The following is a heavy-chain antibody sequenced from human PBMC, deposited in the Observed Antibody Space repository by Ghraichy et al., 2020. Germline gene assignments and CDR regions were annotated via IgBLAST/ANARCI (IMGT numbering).Heavy chain of an antibody. D-gene: IGHD3-10*01. CDR1: GFTFSTYN. J-gene: IGHJ4*02. V-gene: IGHV3-48*02. CDR2: ISSSSSTI. CDR3: ARKDYFNSGTYYIPFFDY. Sequence: GESLNISCAASGFTFSTYNMNWVRQAPGNGLEWLSSISSSSSTISYADSVKGRFTISRDNAKNSLYLQMNNLRDEDTAVYYCARKDYFNSGTYYIPFFDYWGQGTLVTVSS.